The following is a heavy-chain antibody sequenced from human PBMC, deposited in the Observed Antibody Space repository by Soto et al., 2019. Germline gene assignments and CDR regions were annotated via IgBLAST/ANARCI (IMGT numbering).Heavy chain of an antibody. J-gene: IGHJ6*03. CDR3: ARQEVATIIEGYYYYYYMDV. CDR1: GYSFTSYW. CDR2: IYPGDSDT. Sequence: PGESLKISCKGSGYSFTSYWIGWVRQMPGKGLEWMGIIYPGDSDTRYSPSFQGQVTISADKSISTAYLQWSSLKASDTAMYYCARQEVATIIEGYYYYYYMDVWGKGTTVTVSS. V-gene: IGHV5-51*01. D-gene: IGHD5-12*01.